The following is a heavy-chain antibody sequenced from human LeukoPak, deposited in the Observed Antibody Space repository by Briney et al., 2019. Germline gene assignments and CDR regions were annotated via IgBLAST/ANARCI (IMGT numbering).Heavy chain of an antibody. CDR2: LYISGST. D-gene: IGHD3-10*01. CDR3: ARDLSGSLYFDY. J-gene: IGHJ4*02. Sequence: SETLSLTCTVSGASISSYYYNWIRQTAGRGLEWIGRLYISGSTDYNPSLKGRVTISVDTSKNQFSLKLSSVAAADTAVYFCARDLSGSLYFDYWGQGVLVTVSS. V-gene: IGHV4-4*07. CDR1: GASISSYY.